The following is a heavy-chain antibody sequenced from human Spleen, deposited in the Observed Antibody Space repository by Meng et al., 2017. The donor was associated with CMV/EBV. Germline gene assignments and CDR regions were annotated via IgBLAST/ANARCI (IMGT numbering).Heavy chain of an antibody. D-gene: IGHD6-19*01. CDR3: ARGAASGWDRLKGRGFAY. Sequence: YTFNNDYIFWVRQAPGQGLEWTGTINPSAGTTRYAQRFQGRVTMTRDTSTSTVYMDLSSLRSDDTAVYYCARGAASGWDRLKGRGFAYWGQGTLVTVSS. J-gene: IGHJ4*02. CDR1: YTFNNDY. V-gene: IGHV1-46*02. CDR2: INPSAGTT.